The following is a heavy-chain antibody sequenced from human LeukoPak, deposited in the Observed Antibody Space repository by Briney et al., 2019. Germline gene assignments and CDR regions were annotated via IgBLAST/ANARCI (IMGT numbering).Heavy chain of an antibody. V-gene: IGHV4-31*03. D-gene: IGHD6-19*01. J-gene: IGHJ4*02. CDR1: GGSISSGGYY. Sequence: SETLSLTCTVSGGSISSGGYYWSWIRQHPGKGLEWIGYIYYSGSTYYNPSLKSRVTISVDTSKNQFSLKLSPVTAADTAVYYCARDRAVAGISSGDWGQGTLVTVSS. CDR2: IYYSGST. CDR3: ARDRAVAGISSGD.